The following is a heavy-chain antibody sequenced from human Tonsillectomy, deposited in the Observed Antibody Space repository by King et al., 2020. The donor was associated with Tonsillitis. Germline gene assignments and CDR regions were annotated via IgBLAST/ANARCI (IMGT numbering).Heavy chain of an antibody. Sequence: VQLQQWGAGLLKPSETLSLTCAVYGGSFSGYYWSWIRQPPGKGLEWVGEINHSGSTNYNPSLKSRVTISVDKSKKQFSLKLSSVTAAGTAVYYCARGYYYGSGSSRGWFDPWGQGTLVTVSS. CDR1: GGSFSGYY. V-gene: IGHV4-34*01. CDR2: INHSGST. J-gene: IGHJ5*02. CDR3: ARGYYYGSGSSRGWFDP. D-gene: IGHD3-10*01.